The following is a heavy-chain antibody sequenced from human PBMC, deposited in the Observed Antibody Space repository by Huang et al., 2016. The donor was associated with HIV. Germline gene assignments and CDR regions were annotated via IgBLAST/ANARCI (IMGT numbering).Heavy chain of an antibody. CDR2: SKQDESEK. CDR3: ATKTAGMDI. J-gene: IGHJ6*02. Sequence: VESGGRSVQPGGSLKLSCVGSTFTFGAYWMSWVSQPAGKGLGWVANSKQDESEKYDVDSVKGRFNISRDNARKVLFLEMDDLRVEDTAIYFCATKTAGMDIWGQGTTVTVSS. CDR1: TFTFGAYW. D-gene: IGHD1-7*01. V-gene: IGHV3-7*01.